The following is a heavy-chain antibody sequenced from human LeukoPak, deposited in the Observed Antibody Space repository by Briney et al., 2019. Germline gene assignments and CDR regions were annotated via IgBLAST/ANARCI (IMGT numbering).Heavy chain of an antibody. CDR3: AMGGYSYGYKDY. V-gene: IGHV4-31*03. D-gene: IGHD5-18*01. J-gene: IGHJ4*02. Sequence: SETLSLTCTVSGGSISSNSYYWSWIRQHPGKGLEWIGYIYYSGSTYYNPSLKSRVTISVDTSKNQFSLKLSSVTAADTAVYYCAMGGYSYGYKDYWGQGTLVTVS. CDR1: GGSISSNSYY. CDR2: IYYSGST.